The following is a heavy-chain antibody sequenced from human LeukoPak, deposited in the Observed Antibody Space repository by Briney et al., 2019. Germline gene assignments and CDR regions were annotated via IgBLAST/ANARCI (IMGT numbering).Heavy chain of an antibody. CDR1: GYTFTSYG. CDR3: ARDTYYYDSSGYVSGAFDI. J-gene: IGHJ3*02. Sequence: ASVKVSCKASGYTFTSYGISWVRQAPGQGLEWMGWMSAYNGNTNYAQKLQGRVTMTTDTSTSTAYMELRSLRSDDTAVYYCARDTYYYDSSGYVSGAFDIWGQGTMVTVSS. D-gene: IGHD3-22*01. V-gene: IGHV1-18*01. CDR2: MSAYNGNT.